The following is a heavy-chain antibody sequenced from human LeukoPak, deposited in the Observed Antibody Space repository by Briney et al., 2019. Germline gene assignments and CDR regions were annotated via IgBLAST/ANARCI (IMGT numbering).Heavy chain of an antibody. CDR1: GFTFSSYS. J-gene: IGHJ4*02. D-gene: IGHD6-13*01. CDR2: ISSSSSYI. V-gene: IGHV3-21*01. CDR3: ARARGGGFIAAADADY. Sequence: GGSLRLSCAASGFTFSSYSMNWVRQAPGKGLVWVSSISSSSSYIYYADSVKGRFTISRDNAKNSLYLQMNSLRAEDTAVYYCARARGGGFIAAADADYWGQGTLVTVSS.